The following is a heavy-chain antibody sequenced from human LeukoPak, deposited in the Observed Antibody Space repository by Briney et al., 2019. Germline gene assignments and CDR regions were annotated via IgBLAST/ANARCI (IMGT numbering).Heavy chain of an antibody. J-gene: IGHJ4*02. CDR2: ISAYNGNT. CDR1: GYTFTSYG. V-gene: IGHV1-18*01. Sequence: APVKVSCKASGYTFTSYGISWVRQAPGQGLEWMGWISAYNGNTNYAQKLQGRVTMTTDTSTSTAYMELRSLRSDDTAVYYCAREHYGDYVSYFDYWGQGTLVTVSS. D-gene: IGHD4-17*01. CDR3: AREHYGDYVSYFDY.